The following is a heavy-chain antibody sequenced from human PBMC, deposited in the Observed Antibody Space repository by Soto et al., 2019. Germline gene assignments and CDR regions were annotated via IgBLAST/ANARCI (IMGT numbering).Heavy chain of an antibody. D-gene: IGHD6-19*01. CDR2: MHHSGSS. Sequence: QVQLQQSGPGLVEPSGTLSLTCAVSGGSVNSPNWWNWVRQPPETGLEWIGEMHHSGSSNYNPSLKTRLTLSVDKSNNELSMNLYSVTAADTAIYYCGRANSSGSPIDSWGQGILVTVSS. CDR1: GGSVNSPNW. CDR3: GRANSSGSPIDS. J-gene: IGHJ4*02. V-gene: IGHV4-4*02.